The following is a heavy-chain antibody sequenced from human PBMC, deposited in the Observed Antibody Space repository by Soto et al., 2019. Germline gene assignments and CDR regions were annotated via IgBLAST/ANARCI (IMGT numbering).Heavy chain of an antibody. Sequence: QPGGSLRLSWAASGFTFSSYGMHWVRQAPGKGLEWVAVISYDGSNKYYADSVKGRFTISRDNSKNTLYLQMNSLRAEDTAVYYCAKDSYRSSWYRGPQFAYYYYYGMEVWGPGTTVTVSS. V-gene: IGHV3-30*18. J-gene: IGHJ6*02. CDR2: ISYDGSNK. D-gene: IGHD6-13*01. CDR3: AKDSYRSSWYRGPQFAYYYYYGMEV. CDR1: GFTFSSYG.